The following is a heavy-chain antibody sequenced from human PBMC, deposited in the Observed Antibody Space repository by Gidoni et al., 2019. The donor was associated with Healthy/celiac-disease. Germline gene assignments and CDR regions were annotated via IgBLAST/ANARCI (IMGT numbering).Heavy chain of an antibody. V-gene: IGHV1-2*07. CDR3: ARDSEYGSGSYYWVWIYYGMDV. J-gene: IGHJ6*02. CDR1: GYTLTGYS. Sequence: QVQLVHSGAEVKKPRASVKVSCKASGYTLTGYSMHWVRQAPGQGREWMGWINPSSGGTNDANKFQGRVTMTRDTSISTAYMELSRLRSDDTAVYYCARDSEYGSGSYYWVWIYYGMDVWGQGTTVTVSS. D-gene: IGHD3-10*01. CDR2: INPSSGGT.